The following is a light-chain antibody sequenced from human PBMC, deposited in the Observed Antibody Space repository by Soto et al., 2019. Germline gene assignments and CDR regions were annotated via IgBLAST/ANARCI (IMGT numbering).Light chain of an antibody. J-gene: IGLJ2*01. V-gene: IGLV1-40*01. CDR2: GNS. Sequence: QAVVTQPPSVSGAPGQRVTISCTGSSSNIGAGYDVHWYQQLPTTAPKLLIYGNSNRPSGVPDRFSGSKSATSASLAITGLQAEDEADYYCQSYDSSLSVVFGGGTKLTVL. CDR1: SSNIGAGYD. CDR3: QSYDSSLSVV.